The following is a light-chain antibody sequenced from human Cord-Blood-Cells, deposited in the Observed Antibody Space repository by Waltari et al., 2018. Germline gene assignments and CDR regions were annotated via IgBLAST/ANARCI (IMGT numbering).Light chain of an antibody. CDR3: QQRSNWPPWT. V-gene: IGKV3-11*01. J-gene: IGKJ1*01. CDR2: DAS. Sequence: EIVFTQSPATLSLSPEERATLSCRASQSVSSYLAWYQQKPGQAPRLLIYDASNRATGIPARFSGSGSGTDFTLTISSLEPEDFAVYYGQQRSNWPPWTFGQGTKVEIK. CDR1: QSVSSY.